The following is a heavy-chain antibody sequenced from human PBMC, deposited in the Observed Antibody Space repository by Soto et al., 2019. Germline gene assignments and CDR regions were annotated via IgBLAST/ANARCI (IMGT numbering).Heavy chain of an antibody. CDR3: ARGAAVGILNWFDP. V-gene: IGHV4-59*01. CDR1: GGSISSYY. J-gene: IGHJ5*02. D-gene: IGHD6-13*01. Sequence: SETLSLTCTVSGGSISSYYWSWIRQPPGKGLEWIGYIYYSGSTNYNPSLKSRVTISVDTSKNQFSLKLSSVTAADTAVYYCARGAAVGILNWFDPWGQGTLVTVSS. CDR2: IYYSGST.